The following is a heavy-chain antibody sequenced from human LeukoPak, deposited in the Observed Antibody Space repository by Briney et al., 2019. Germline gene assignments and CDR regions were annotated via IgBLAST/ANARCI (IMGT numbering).Heavy chain of an antibody. J-gene: IGHJ4*02. CDR2: ITGDDDET. D-gene: IGHD3-22*01. CDR3: AKGPKVNSGYHPGY. Sequence: GGSLRLSCAASGFTFSGAAMTWVRQAPGQGLEWVSTITGDDDETYYADSVQGRITISRDYSRNTLHLQMNSLRTEDTAIYYCAKGPKVNSGYHPGYWGQGTLVTVSS. V-gene: IGHV3-23*01. CDR1: GFTFSGAA.